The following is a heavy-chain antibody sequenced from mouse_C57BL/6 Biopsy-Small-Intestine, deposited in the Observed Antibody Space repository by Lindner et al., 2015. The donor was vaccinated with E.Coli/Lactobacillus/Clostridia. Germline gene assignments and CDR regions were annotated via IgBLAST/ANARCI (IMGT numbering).Heavy chain of an antibody. V-gene: IGHV3-1*01. J-gene: IGHJ2*01. D-gene: IGHD2-5*01. CDR3: ARNSNYGFYYFDY. CDR1: GYSITSGYD. CDR2: ISYSGST. Sequence: VQLQESGPGMVKPSQSLSLTCTVTGYSITSGYDWHWIRHFPGNKLEWMGYISYSGSTNYNPSLKSRISITHDTSKNHFFLKLNSVTTEDTATYYCARNSNYGFYYFDYWGQGTTLTVSS.